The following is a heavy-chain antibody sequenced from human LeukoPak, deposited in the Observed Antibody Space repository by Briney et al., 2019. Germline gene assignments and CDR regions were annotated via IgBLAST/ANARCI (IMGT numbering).Heavy chain of an antibody. CDR2: ISYSGST. CDR3: ARSDCSSTSWAFDY. J-gene: IGHJ4*02. CDR1: GGSISTSTYY. D-gene: IGHD2-2*01. V-gene: IGHV4-39*01. Sequence: SETLSLTSTVSGGSISTSTYYWGWIRQPPGKGLEWIGNISYSGSTKYSPSLKSRVTISVDPSKNQFSSKLSSVTAADKAVYYCARSDCSSTSWAFDYWGQGTLVTVS.